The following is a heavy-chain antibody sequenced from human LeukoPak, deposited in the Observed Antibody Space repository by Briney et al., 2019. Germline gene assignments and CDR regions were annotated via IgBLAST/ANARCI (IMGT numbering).Heavy chain of an antibody. J-gene: IGHJ4*02. V-gene: IGHV4-31*03. CDR2: IYYSGST. D-gene: IGHD3-10*01. CDR3: ARAPPFRVMVRGVHVYFDY. CDR1: GGSSSSGGYY. Sequence: SQTLALTCTVSGGSSSSGGYYWSWIRQHPEKGLEWIGYIYYSGSTYYNPSLKSRVTISVDTSKNQFSLKLSSVTAADTAVYYCARAPPFRVMVRGVHVYFDYWGQGTLVTVSS.